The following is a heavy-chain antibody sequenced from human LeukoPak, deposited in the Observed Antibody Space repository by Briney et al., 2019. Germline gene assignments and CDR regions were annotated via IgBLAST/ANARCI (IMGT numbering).Heavy chain of an antibody. Sequence: KPSETLSLTCTVSGGSISSYYWSWIRQPPGKGLEWIGYIYYSGSTNYNPSLKSRVTISVDTSKNQFSLKLSSVTAADTAVYYCARDRRDGYNGAFDIWGQGTMVTVSS. V-gene: IGHV4-59*01. D-gene: IGHD5-24*01. CDR1: GGSISSYY. CDR2: IYYSGST. CDR3: ARDRRDGYNGAFDI. J-gene: IGHJ3*02.